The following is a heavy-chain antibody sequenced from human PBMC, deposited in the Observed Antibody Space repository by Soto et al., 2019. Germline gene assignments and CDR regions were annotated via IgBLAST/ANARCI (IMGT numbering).Heavy chain of an antibody. V-gene: IGHV4-30-4*01. CDR1: GGSINRGDYY. D-gene: IGHD3-9*01. CDR3: ARNPSPDIWFDS. J-gene: IGHJ5*01. CDR2: IYYTGST. Sequence: QVQLQESGPGLVKPSQTLSLTCTVSGGSINRGDYYWSWVRQPPGKGLEWIGYIYYTGSTYYKSSLKSRVSFSIDTSKNHFSLMLTSVTAADTAVYFCARNPSPDIWFDSWGQGTLVAVSS.